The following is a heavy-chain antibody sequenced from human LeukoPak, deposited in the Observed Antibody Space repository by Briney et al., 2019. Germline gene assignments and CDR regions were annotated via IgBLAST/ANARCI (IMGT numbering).Heavy chain of an antibody. V-gene: IGHV1-18*01. CDR1: GYTFTSYG. CDR3: ARDHTAVAGIGLGY. D-gene: IGHD6-19*01. J-gene: IGHJ4*02. CDR2: ISAYNGNT. Sequence: GASVKVSCKASGYTFTSYGISWVRQAPGQGLEWMGWISAYNGNTNYAQKFQGRVTITADESTSTAYMELRSLRSDDTAVYYCARDHTAVAGIGLGYWGQGTLVTVSS.